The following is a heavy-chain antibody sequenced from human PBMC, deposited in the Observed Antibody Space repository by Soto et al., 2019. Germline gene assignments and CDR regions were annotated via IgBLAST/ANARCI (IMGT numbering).Heavy chain of an antibody. Sequence: PSETLSLTCAVYGGSFSGYYWSWIRQPPGKGLEWIGEINHSGSTNYNPSLKSRVTISVDTSKNQFSLKLSSVTAADTAVYYCARGHDYVWGSYRYCGSYFDYWGQGTLVTVS. J-gene: IGHJ4*02. D-gene: IGHD3-16*02. V-gene: IGHV4-34*01. CDR2: INHSGST. CDR1: GGSFSGYY. CDR3: ARGHDYVWGSYRYCGSYFDY.